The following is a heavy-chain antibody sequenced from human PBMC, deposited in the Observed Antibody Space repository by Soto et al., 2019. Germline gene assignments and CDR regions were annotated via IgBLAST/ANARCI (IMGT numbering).Heavy chain of an antibody. Sequence: QVQLMQSGAEVKKPGSSVKVSCKASGGTFSTSAISWVRQAPGEGLEWVGGIMPVFATPDYAQKFQGRVTISADESTTTAYLELTSLTTAAPAVYYCARDKDRQQLGGNYYYILDVWGQGTAITVSS. V-gene: IGHV1-69*12. CDR1: GGTFSTSA. CDR2: IMPVFATP. D-gene: IGHD3-3*02. CDR3: ARDKDRQQLGGNYYYILDV. J-gene: IGHJ6*02.